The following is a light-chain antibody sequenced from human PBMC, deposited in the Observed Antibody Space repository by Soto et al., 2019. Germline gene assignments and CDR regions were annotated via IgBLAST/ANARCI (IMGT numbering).Light chain of an antibody. V-gene: IGLV2-8*01. J-gene: IGLJ2*01. CDR1: SNDVGGYDY. CDR2: EVT. Sequence: QSALTQPPSASGSPGQSVTISCTGTSNDVGGYDYVSWYQQHPGKVPKLMIYEVTKRPSGVPDRFSGSRSGSTASLTVSGLQAEDEADYYCSSFAGGNKLLFGGGTKLTVL. CDR3: SSFAGGNKLL.